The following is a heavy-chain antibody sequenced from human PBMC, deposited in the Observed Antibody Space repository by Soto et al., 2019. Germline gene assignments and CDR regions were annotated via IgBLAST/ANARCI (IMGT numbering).Heavy chain of an antibody. D-gene: IGHD6-13*01. CDR3: ARISSSSFNFDY. CDR1: GGSISSSSYY. V-gene: IGHV4-39*01. Sequence: SETLSLTCTVSGGSISSSSYYWGWIRQPPGKGLEWIGSIYYSGSTYYNPSLKSRVTISVDTSKNQFSLKLSSVTAADTAVYYCARISSSSFNFDYWGQGTLVTVSS. J-gene: IGHJ4*02. CDR2: IYYSGST.